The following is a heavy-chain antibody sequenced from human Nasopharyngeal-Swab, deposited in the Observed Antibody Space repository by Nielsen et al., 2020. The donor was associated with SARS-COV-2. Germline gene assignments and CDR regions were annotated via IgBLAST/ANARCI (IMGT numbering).Heavy chain of an antibody. D-gene: IGHD3-3*01. CDR2: ISSSSYI. J-gene: IGHJ6*02. V-gene: IGHV3-21*01. CDR3: ARDGLDYGFWSAYFMDV. CDR1: GFTFNNYN. Sequence: GESLKISCAASGFTFNNYNFNWVRQAPGKGLEWVSSISSSSYIYYADSVKGRFTISRDNAKNSLYLQMNSLRAEDTAVYYCARDGLDYGFWSAYFMDVWGQGTTVTVSS.